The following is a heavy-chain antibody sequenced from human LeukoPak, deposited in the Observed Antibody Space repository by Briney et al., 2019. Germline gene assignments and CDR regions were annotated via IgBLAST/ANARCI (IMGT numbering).Heavy chain of an antibody. V-gene: IGHV4-59*12. CDR2: IYYSGST. Sequence: KPSETLSLTCTVSGGSISNYYWSWIRQPAGKGLEWIGYIYYSGSTNYNPSLKSRVTISVDTSKNQFSLKLSSVTAADTAVYYCARGIPAYYYDSSGYYYVPKAYFDYWGQGTLVTVSS. CDR1: GGSISNYY. CDR3: ARGIPAYYYDSSGYYYVPKAYFDY. J-gene: IGHJ4*02. D-gene: IGHD3-22*01.